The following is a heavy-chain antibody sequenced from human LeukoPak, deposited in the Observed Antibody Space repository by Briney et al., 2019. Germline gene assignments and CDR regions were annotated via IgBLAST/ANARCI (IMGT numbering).Heavy chain of an antibody. D-gene: IGHD3-10*01. V-gene: IGHV4-59*11. CDR2: IYYSGST. J-gene: IGHJ3*01. CDR1: GGSIGSRY. CDR3: ARDWITNPFDV. Sequence: PSETLSLTCTVSGGSIGSRYWTWIRQPPGKGLEWIGYIYYSGSTNYNPSLKSRVTISRDASKNQFSLKLNSVTAADTAVYYCARDWITNPFDVWGQGTMVTVSS.